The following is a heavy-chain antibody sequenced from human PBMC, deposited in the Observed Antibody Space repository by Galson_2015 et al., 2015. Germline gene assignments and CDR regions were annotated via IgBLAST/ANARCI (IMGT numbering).Heavy chain of an antibody. CDR2: INPNGGTT. D-gene: IGHD3-10*01. V-gene: IGHV1-46*04. J-gene: IGHJ4*02. CDR1: GYTFTSYY. Sequence: SVKVSCKASGYTFTSYYIHWVRQAPGQGLEWMGIINPNGGTTTYAQKLQGRVTVTRDTSTSTVYMELSSLISEDTAVYYCARDKLGFGELKDYYFDSWGQGPLAPVSS. CDR3: ARDKLGFGELKDYYFDS.